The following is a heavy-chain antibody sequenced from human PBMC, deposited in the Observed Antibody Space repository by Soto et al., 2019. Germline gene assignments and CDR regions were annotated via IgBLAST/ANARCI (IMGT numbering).Heavy chain of an antibody. D-gene: IGHD6-13*01. CDR3: TRDLGGRYSSSF. CDR2: ISSSGSTI. Sequence: WGSLRLSCAASGFTFSSYEMNWVRQAPGKGLEWVSYISSSGSTIYYADSVKGRFTISRDNAKNSLYLQMNSLRAEDTAVYYCTRDLGGRYSSSFGGQGTLVTVSS. V-gene: IGHV3-48*03. CDR1: GFTFSSYE. J-gene: IGHJ4*02.